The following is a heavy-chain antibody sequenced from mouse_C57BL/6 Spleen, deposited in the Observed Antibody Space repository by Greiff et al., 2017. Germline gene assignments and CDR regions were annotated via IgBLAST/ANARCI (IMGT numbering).Heavy chain of an antibody. CDR3: ARSYDGYLF. CDR2: FDPSDSYT. J-gene: IGHJ2*01. Sequence: VQLQQPGAELVMPGASVKLSCKASGYTFTSYWMHWVKQRPGQGLEWIGEFDPSDSYTNYNQKFKGKSTLTVDKSSSTAYMQLSSLTSEDSAVYYCARSYDGYLFWGQGTTLTVSS. CDR1: GYTFTSYW. D-gene: IGHD2-3*01. V-gene: IGHV1-69*01.